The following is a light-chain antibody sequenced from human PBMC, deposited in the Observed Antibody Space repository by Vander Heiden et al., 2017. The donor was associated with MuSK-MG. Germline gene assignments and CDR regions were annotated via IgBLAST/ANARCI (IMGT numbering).Light chain of an antibody. V-gene: IGLV2-14*03. J-gene: IGLJ2*01. CDR3: SSYTSSSTLV. CDR1: SSDVGGYNY. Sequence: QSALTQPASVSGSPGQSITISCTGTSSDVGGYNYVSWYQQPPGKAPKLMIYDVSNRHSGVSNRFSGSKSGNTASLTISGLQAEDEADYYCSSYTSSSTLVFGGGTKLTVL. CDR2: DVS.